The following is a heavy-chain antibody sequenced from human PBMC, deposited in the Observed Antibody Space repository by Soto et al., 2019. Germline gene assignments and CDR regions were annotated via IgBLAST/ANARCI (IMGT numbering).Heavy chain of an antibody. V-gene: IGHV4-39*01. CDR3: ARLARGFTYGDDTFDI. J-gene: IGHJ3*02. D-gene: IGHD5-18*01. Sequence: SETLSLTCTVSGGSINTRSHYWGWIRQTPGKGLEWIGSIYFGGITDYNPPLKSRVTISLDTSNNQFSLKLNSVTAADTAMYYCARLARGFTYGDDTFDIWGQGTMVT. CDR2: IYFGGIT. CDR1: GGSINTRSHY.